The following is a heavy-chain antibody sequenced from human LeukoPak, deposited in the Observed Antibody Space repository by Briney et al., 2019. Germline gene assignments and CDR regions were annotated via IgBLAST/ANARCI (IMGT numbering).Heavy chain of an antibody. V-gene: IGHV3-66*02. Sequence: GSLRLSCAASGFTVSSNYMSWVRQAPGKGLEWVSVIYSGGSTYYADSVKGRFTISRDNSKNTLYLQMNSLRAEDTAVYYCARANYYDILTGYHDYWGQGTLVTVSS. CDR2: IYSGGST. CDR1: GFTVSSNY. CDR3: ARANYYDILTGYHDY. J-gene: IGHJ4*02. D-gene: IGHD3-9*01.